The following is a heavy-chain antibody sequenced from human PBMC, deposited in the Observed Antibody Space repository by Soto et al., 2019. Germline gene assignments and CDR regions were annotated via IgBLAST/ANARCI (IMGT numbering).Heavy chain of an antibody. CDR2: ISGSGGST. D-gene: IGHD3-22*01. CDR3: AKGTFIRDDSSGYYDY. Sequence: GGSLRLSCAASGFTFSSYAMSWVRQAPGKGLEWVSAISGSGGSTYYADSVKGRFTISRDNSKNTLYLQMNSLRAEDTAVYYCAKGTFIRDDSSGYYDYWGQGTLVTVSS. CDR1: GFTFSSYA. J-gene: IGHJ4*02. V-gene: IGHV3-23*01.